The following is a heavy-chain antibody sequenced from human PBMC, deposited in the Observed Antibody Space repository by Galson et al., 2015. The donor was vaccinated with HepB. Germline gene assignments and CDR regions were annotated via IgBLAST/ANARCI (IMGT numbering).Heavy chain of an antibody. J-gene: IGHJ3*02. V-gene: IGHV3-33*01. CDR3: ARDYGDYGNAFEI. D-gene: IGHD4-17*01. CDR1: GFTFSSYG. Sequence: SLRLSCAASGFTFSSYGMHWVRQAPGKGLEWVAVIWYDGSNKYYADSVKGRFTISRDNSKNTLYLQMNSLRAEDTAVYYCARDYGDYGNAFEIWGQGTMVTVSS. CDR2: IWYDGSNK.